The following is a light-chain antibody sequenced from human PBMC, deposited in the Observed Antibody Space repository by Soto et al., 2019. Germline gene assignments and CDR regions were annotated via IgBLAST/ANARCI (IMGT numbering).Light chain of an antibody. CDR1: SSDVGGYNY. J-gene: IGLJ2*01. V-gene: IGLV2-14*01. CDR3: SSYARSSTLVV. CDR2: EVT. Sequence: QSALTQPASVSGSPGQSITISCTGTSSDVGGYNYVSWYQQHPGKAPKLMIYEVTTRPSGVSNRFSGSKSGNTASLTISGLQTEDEADYYCSSYARSSTLVVFGGGTKLTVL.